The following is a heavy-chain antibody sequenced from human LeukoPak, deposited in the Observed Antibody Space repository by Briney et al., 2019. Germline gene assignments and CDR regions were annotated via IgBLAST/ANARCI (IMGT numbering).Heavy chain of an antibody. CDR3: ARGGNYDILTGYIFDY. Sequence: QPGGSLRLSCAASGFTFSNYWMSWVRQAPGKGLERVANIKHDGGDKHYVDSVKGRFTIARDSAKNSLNLQMNSLRAEDTAVYYCARGGNYDILTGYIFDYWGQGTLVTVSS. D-gene: IGHD3-9*01. CDR2: IKHDGGDK. J-gene: IGHJ4*02. CDR1: GFTFSNYW. V-gene: IGHV3-7*03.